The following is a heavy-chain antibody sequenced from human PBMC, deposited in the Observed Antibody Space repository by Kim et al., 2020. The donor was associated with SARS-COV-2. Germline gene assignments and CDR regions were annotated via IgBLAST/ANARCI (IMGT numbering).Heavy chain of an antibody. J-gene: IGHJ4*02. CDR3: ARGRATVTRHFDY. CDR1: GGTFSSYA. Sequence: SVKVSCKASGGTFSSYAISWVRQAPGQGLEWMGGIIPIFGTANYAQKFQGRVTITADESTSTAYMELSSLRSEDTAVYYCARGRATVTRHFDYWGQGTLVTVSS. D-gene: IGHD4-17*01. V-gene: IGHV1-69*13. CDR2: IIPIFGTA.